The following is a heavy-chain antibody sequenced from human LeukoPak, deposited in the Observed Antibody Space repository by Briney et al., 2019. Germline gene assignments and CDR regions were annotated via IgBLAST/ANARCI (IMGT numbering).Heavy chain of an antibody. J-gene: IGHJ4*02. Sequence: SETLSLTCAVYGGSFSGYYWSWIRQPPGKGLEWIGEINHSGSTNYNPSLKSRVTISVDKSKNQFSLKLSSVTAADTAVYYCARVLYSGSYYGEEGFDYWGQGTLVTVSS. D-gene: IGHD1-26*01. V-gene: IGHV4-34*01. CDR3: ARVLYSGSYYGEEGFDY. CDR2: INHSGST. CDR1: GGSFSGYY.